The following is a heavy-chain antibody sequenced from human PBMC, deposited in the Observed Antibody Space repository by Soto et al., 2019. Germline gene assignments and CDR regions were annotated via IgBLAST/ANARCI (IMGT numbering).Heavy chain of an antibody. D-gene: IGHD3-3*01. CDR3: AKANTIFGLDSYFYGMDV. V-gene: IGHV3-23*01. CDR2: IGGIVGTT. J-gene: IGHJ6*02. Sequence: GGSLRLSCAASGFTFSSYPMSWVRQAPGKGLEWVSSIGGIVGTTYYADSVKGRFTISRDNSKNTLYLQMNSLRVEDTAVYYCAKANTIFGLDSYFYGMDVWGQGTTVTVSS. CDR1: GFTFSSYP.